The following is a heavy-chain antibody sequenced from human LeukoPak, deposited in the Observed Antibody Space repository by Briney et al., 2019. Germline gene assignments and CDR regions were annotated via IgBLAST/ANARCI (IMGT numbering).Heavy chain of an antibody. CDR3: TRVGIAAAGAFDY. V-gene: IGHV3-49*04. J-gene: IGHJ4*02. D-gene: IGHD6-13*01. CDR1: GFTFGDYA. CDR2: IRSKAYGGTT. Sequence: PGGSLRLSCTASGFTFGDYAMSWVRQAPGKGLEWVGFIRSKAYGGTTEYAASVKGRFTISRDDSKSIAYLQMNSLKTEDTAVYYCTRVGIAAAGAFDYWGQGTLVTVSS.